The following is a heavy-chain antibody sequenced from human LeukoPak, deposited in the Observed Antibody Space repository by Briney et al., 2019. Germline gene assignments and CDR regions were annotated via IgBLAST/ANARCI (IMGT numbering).Heavy chain of an antibody. CDR2: IRPDGSEK. CDR1: GFTFSSYA. CDR3: GVVY. Sequence: GGSLRLSCAASGFTFSSYAMSWVRQAPGKGLEWVANIRPDGSEKYYVDSVKGRFTISRDNAKNSLYLQMNNLRAEDTAVYYCGVVYWGQGTLVTVSS. V-gene: IGHV3-7*01. J-gene: IGHJ4*02.